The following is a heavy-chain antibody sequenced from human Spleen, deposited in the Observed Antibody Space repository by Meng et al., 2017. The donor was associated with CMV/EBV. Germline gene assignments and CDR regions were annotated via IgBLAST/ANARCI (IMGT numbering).Heavy chain of an antibody. CDR3: ARQAPDNWFDP. CDR2: TYYDGST. CDR1: SGPMDSGAYC. V-gene: IGHV4-31*03. Sequence: CPVSSGPMDSGAYCWSWIRQHPEKGLEWIGYTYYDGSTHYNPSLRSRAAISVDTSKNQFSLRLNSVTAADTAVYYCARQAPDNWFDPWGQGALVTVSS. J-gene: IGHJ5*01.